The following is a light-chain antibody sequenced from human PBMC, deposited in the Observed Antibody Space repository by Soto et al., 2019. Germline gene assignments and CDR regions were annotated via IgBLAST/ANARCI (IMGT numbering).Light chain of an antibody. Sequence: DIQMTQSPSSLSASVGDRVTITCQASQDLSNYLNWYQQKPGKAPKLLIYDASNLETGGPSRFSGSGSGTDFTFTISSLQPEDIATYYCQQYYNVPLTFGGGTKVEIK. CDR2: DAS. V-gene: IGKV1-33*01. J-gene: IGKJ4*01. CDR1: QDLSNY. CDR3: QQYYNVPLT.